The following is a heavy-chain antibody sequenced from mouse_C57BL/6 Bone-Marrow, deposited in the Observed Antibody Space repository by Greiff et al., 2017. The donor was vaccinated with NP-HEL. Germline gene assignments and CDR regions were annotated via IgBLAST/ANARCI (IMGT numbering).Heavy chain of an antibody. CDR3: ARPSSYYYGSSPFAY. J-gene: IGHJ3*01. CDR2: IDPSDSET. V-gene: IGHV1-52*01. D-gene: IGHD1-1*01. Sequence: VQLQQPGAELVRPGSSVKLSCKASGYTFTSYWMHWVKQRPIQGLEWIGNIDPSDSETHYNQKFKDKATLTVDKSSSTAYMQLSSLTSEDSAVYYCARPSSYYYGSSPFAYWGQGTKITVSA. CDR1: GYTFTSYW.